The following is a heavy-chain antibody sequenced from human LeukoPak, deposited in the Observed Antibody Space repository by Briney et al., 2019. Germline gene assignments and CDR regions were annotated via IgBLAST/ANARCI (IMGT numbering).Heavy chain of an antibody. V-gene: IGHV3-7*01. D-gene: IGHD3-16*02. J-gene: IGHJ3*02. CDR3: ARQVVIPDAFDI. Sequence: GSLRLSCAASGFTFNNFWMSWVRQAPGKGLEWVASIKQDSSEKFYVDSVKGRFTISRDNAKNSLYLQMNSLRAEDTAVYYCARQVVIPDAFDIWGQGTMVTVSS. CDR1: GFTFNNFW. CDR2: IKQDSSEK.